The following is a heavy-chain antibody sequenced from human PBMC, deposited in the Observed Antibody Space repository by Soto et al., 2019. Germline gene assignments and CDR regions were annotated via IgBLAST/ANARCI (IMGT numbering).Heavy chain of an antibody. CDR2: LSDEGTNK. CDR1: GFIVSDFD. J-gene: IGHJ6*02. D-gene: IGHD6-19*01. Sequence: GSLRLSCAVSGFIVSDFDMHWVRQAPGKGLEWVAVLSDEGTNKYYADSVQGRFTVSREDSRNTVYLRMTSLRPDDTATYYCARDHVQSRDWTGFRLRYYALDVWGRGTTVTVSS. V-gene: IGHV3-30*03. CDR3: ARDHVQSRDWTGFRLRYYALDV.